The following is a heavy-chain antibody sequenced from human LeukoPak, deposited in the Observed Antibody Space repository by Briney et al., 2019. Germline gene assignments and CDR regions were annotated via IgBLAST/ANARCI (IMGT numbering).Heavy chain of an antibody. J-gene: IGHJ6*03. CDR3: TRDRDGSPCYYYMDV. CDR2: IHYSGST. Sequence: SETLSLTCTVSGGSISSYYWNWIRQPPGKGLEWIGYIHYSGSTNYNPSLRSRVTISVDTSKKQFSLKLSSVTAADTAVYYCTRDRDGSPCYYYMDVWGKGTTVTVSS. D-gene: IGHD3-10*01. V-gene: IGHV4-59*01. CDR1: GGSISSYY.